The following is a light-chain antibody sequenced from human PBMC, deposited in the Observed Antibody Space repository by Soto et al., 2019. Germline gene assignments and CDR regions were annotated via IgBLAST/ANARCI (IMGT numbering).Light chain of an antibody. V-gene: IGLV3-1*01. CDR3: QAWDSSTVVV. CDR1: RLGHKY. Sequence: SYELTQAPSVSVSPGQTASITCSGDRLGHKYASWYQQKTGQSPMLVIYQNNKRPSGIPERFSGSNSGSTATLTISGTQAIDEADYYCQAWDSSTVVVFGGGTKVTVL. J-gene: IGLJ2*01. CDR2: QNN.